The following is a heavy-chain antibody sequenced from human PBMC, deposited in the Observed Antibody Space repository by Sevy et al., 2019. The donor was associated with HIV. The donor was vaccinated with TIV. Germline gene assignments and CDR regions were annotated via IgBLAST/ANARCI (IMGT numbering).Heavy chain of an antibody. J-gene: IGHJ4*02. CDR2: IKQDGSEK. Sequence: QLGGSLRLSCAASGFTFSSYWMSWVRQAPGKGLEWVANIKQDGSEKYYVDSVKDRFTISRDNAKNSLYLQMNSLRPEDTAVYYCAKDPDRSSSWYDYWGQGTLVTVSS. CDR1: GFTFSSYW. V-gene: IGHV3-7*01. D-gene: IGHD6-13*01. CDR3: AKDPDRSSSWYDY.